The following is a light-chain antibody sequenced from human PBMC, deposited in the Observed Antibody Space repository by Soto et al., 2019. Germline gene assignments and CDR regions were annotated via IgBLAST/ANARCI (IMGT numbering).Light chain of an antibody. J-gene: IGLJ1*01. CDR1: SSYVGSYNL. CDR3: FSYAGSSTYV. CDR2: XXX. V-gene: IGLV2-23*01. Sequence: QSVLTQPASVSGSPGQSITISCAGTSSYVGSYNLVSVDQNHRFKSXKVRIYXXXXLXSGVSNRFSGSKSGNTASLTISGLQAADEADYFCFSYAGSSTYVFGTGTKVTVL.